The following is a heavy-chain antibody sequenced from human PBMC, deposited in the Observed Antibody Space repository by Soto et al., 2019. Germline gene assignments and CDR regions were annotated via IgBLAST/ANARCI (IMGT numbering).Heavy chain of an antibody. CDR2: IYYSGST. D-gene: IGHD1-1*01. J-gene: IGHJ5*02. CDR1: GGSISSGGYY. V-gene: IGHV4-31*03. Sequence: SETLSLTCTVSGGSISSGGYYWSWIRQHPGKGLEWIGYIYYSGSTYYNPSLKSRVTISVDTSKNQFSLKLRSVTAADTAVYYCVRDGTKTLRDWFDPWGQGISVTV. CDR3: VRDGTKTLRDWFDP.